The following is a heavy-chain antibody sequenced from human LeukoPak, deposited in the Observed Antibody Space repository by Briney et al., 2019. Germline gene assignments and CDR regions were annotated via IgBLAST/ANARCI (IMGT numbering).Heavy chain of an antibody. CDR1: GYTFTSYG. CDR3: ARARSGSPRNAFDI. D-gene: IGHD1-26*01. CDR2: ISAYNGNT. J-gene: IGHJ3*02. V-gene: IGHV1-18*01. Sequence: ASMKVSCKASGYTFTSYGISWERQAPGQGLEWMGWISAYNGNTNYAQKLQGRVTMTTDTSTSTAYMELRSLRSDDTAVYYCARARSGSPRNAFDIWGQGTMVTVSS.